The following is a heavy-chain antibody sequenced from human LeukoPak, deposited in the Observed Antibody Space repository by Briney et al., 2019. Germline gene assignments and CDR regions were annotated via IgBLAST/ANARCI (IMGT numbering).Heavy chain of an antibody. V-gene: IGHV4-59*08. CDR1: GGSINTYY. CDR2: IYSSGST. D-gene: IGHD4-17*01. CDR3: ARAEGAPHGDYEFDF. Sequence: SETLSLTCTVSGGSINTYYWGWIRQPSGKGLEWIGNIYSSGSTNYNPSLKSRVTISVDTSKNQFSLELTSVTAADTAIYYCARAEGAPHGDYEFDFWGQGILVTVSS. J-gene: IGHJ4*02.